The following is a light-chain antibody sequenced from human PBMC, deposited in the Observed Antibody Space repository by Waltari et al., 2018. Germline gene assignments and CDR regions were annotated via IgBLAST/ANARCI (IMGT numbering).Light chain of an antibody. CDR2: SNN. V-gene: IGLV1-44*01. J-gene: IGLJ2*01. CDR3: SAWDDSLNGHVV. Sequence: QSLLTQPPSASGTLGQRVTISCSGSRFNIGSNAVSWYQQLPGTAPKLLIHSNNQRPSGVPDRFSCSKSGTSASLAISGLQSADEADYFCSAWDDSLNGHVVFGGGTKLTVL. CDR1: RFNIGSNA.